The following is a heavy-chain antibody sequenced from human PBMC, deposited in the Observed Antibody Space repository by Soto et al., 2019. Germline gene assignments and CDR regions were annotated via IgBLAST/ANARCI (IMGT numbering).Heavy chain of an antibody. CDR1: IFTFDIYA. D-gene: IGHD3-22*01. Sequence: GGSLRLSCAASIFTFDIYAMSWVRQAPGKGLEWVSTISGSGGRKNYADSVKGRFAISRDNSKNTLYLQMNSLRAEDAVVYYCYYYDSSGYGYTKFDPWGQGTPVTVSS. CDR2: ISGSGGRK. CDR3: YYYDSSGYGYTKFDP. V-gene: IGHV3-23*01. J-gene: IGHJ5*02.